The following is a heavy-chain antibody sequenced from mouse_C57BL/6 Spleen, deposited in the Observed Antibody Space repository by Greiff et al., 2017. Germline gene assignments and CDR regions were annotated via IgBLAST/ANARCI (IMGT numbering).Heavy chain of an antibody. CDR2: IDPETGGT. J-gene: IGHJ3*01. Sequence: VQLLQSGAELVRPGASVTLSCKASGYTFTDYEMHWVKQTPVHGLEWIGAIDPETGGTAYNQKFKGKDILTADKSSSTAYMELRSLTSEDSAVYYCTRVFAYWGQGTLGTVSA. V-gene: IGHV1-15*01. CDR3: TRVFAY. CDR1: GYTFTDYE.